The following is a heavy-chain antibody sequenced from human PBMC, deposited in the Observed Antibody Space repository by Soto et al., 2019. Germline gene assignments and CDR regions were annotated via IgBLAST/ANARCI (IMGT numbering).Heavy chain of an antibody. Sequence: QVQLVQSGAEVKKPGSSVKVSCKASGGTFSSYAISWVRQAPGQGLEWMGGIIPIFGTANYAQKFQGRVTIAADESTSTAYMELSSLRSEDTAVYYCAGSRYCISTSCSWGGDYWGQGTLVTVSS. CDR3: AGSRYCISTSCSWGGDY. V-gene: IGHV1-69*12. CDR1: GGTFSSYA. CDR2: IIPIFGTA. D-gene: IGHD2-2*01. J-gene: IGHJ4*02.